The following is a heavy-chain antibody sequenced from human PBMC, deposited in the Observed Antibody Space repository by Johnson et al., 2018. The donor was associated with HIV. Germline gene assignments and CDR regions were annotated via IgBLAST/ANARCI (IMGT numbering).Heavy chain of an antibody. CDR1: GFTFSSYA. Sequence: EVLLVESGGGLVQPGGSLRLSCAASGFTFSSYAMSWVRQAPGKGLEWVSGISGSGGSTYYADSVTGRFTISRDNSKNTLYLQMNSLRAEDTAVYYCAKDLYGSGSYGSFDAFDIWGQGTMVTVSS. V-gene: IGHV3-23*04. D-gene: IGHD3-10*01. J-gene: IGHJ3*02. CDR3: AKDLYGSGSYGSFDAFDI. CDR2: ISGSGGST.